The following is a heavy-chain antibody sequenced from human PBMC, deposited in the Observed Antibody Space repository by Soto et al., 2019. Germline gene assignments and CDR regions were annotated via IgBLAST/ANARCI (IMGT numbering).Heavy chain of an antibody. D-gene: IGHD6-6*01. CDR1: GFSLSTSGMC. CDR3: ARIGWGSSFSGGYMDV. CDR2: IDWDDDK. V-gene: IGHV2-70*11. J-gene: IGHJ6*03. Sequence: SGPTLVNPTQTLTLTCTFSGFSLSTSGMCVSWIRQPPGKALEWLARIDWDDDKYYSTSLKTRLTISKDTSKNQVVLTMTNMDPVDTATYYCARIGWGSSFSGGYMDVWGKGTTVTVSS.